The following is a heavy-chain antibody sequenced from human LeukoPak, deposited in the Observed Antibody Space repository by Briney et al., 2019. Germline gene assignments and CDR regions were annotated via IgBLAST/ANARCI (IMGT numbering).Heavy chain of an antibody. Sequence: RASVKVSCKASGGTFSSYAISWVRQAPGQGLEWMGWINPNSGGTNYAQKFQGRVTMTRDTSISTAYMELSRLRSDDTAVYYCARGGYYGLGNDFRFDPWGQGTLVTVSS. CDR3: ARGGYYGLGNDFRFDP. J-gene: IGHJ5*02. CDR2: INPNSGGT. V-gene: IGHV1-2*02. D-gene: IGHD3-10*01. CDR1: GGTFSSYA.